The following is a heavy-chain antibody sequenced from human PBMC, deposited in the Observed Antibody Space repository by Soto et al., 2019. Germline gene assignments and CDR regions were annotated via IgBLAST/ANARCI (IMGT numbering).Heavy chain of an antibody. Sequence: ASVKVSCKASGYTFTSYDINWVRQATGQGLEWMGWMNPNSGNTGYAQKFQGRVTMTRNTSISTAYMELSSLRSEDTAVYYCASACNPGYCSGGSCYISSSCYYYYGMDVWGQGTTVTV. V-gene: IGHV1-8*01. CDR1: GYTFTSYD. CDR2: MNPNSGNT. J-gene: IGHJ6*02. D-gene: IGHD2-15*01. CDR3: ASACNPGYCSGGSCYISSSCYYYYGMDV.